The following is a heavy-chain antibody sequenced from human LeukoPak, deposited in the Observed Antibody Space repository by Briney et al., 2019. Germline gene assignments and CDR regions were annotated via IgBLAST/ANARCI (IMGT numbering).Heavy chain of an antibody. CDR2: IYYSGST. CDR1: GGSISSYY. Sequence: SETLSLTCTVSGGSISSYYWSWIRQPPGKGLEWIGYIYYSGSTNYNPSLKSRVTISVDTSKNQFSLKLSSVTAADTAVYYCARKPGYCSSTGCSLGAFDIWGQGTMVTVSS. V-gene: IGHV4-59*01. J-gene: IGHJ3*02. D-gene: IGHD2-2*01. CDR3: ARKPGYCSSTGCSLGAFDI.